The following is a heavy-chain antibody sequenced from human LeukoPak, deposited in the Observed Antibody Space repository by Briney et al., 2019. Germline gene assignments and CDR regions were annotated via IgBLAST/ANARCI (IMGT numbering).Heavy chain of an antibody. J-gene: IGHJ5*02. D-gene: IGHD5-18*01. CDR3: AREPPSQRTVVDTPT. V-gene: IGHV1-58*02. Sequence: SVKVSCKASGFTFTTSTIQWVRQARGQRLEWIGWIVVGSGNTNYAQKFQERVIITRDMSTTTVYMELSSLRSEDTAVYYCAREPPSQRTVVDTPTWGQGTQVTVSS. CDR1: GFTFTTST. CDR2: IVVGSGNT.